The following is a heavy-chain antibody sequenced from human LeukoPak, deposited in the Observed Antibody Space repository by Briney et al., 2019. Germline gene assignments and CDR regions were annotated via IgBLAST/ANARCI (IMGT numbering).Heavy chain of an antibody. D-gene: IGHD6-19*01. Sequence: PGGSLRLSCAASGFTIDDYAMHWVRQAPGKGPEWVSGISWNSGSIGYADSVKGRFTISGDNAKNSLYLQMNSLRAEDTALYYCAKPIQQWPDHDAFDIWGQGTMVTVSS. CDR2: ISWNSGSI. CDR3: AKPIQQWPDHDAFDI. CDR1: GFTIDDYA. J-gene: IGHJ3*02. V-gene: IGHV3-9*01.